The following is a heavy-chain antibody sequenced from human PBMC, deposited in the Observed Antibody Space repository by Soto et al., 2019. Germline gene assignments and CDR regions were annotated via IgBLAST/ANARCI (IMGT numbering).Heavy chain of an antibody. V-gene: IGHV1-46*01. CDR3: GRTNYNPSLKLRVTISVDTSKNQFSLKLSSVTAADTAVYYCARQTDDFWSGYGKRPDPSSYYYMDV. CDR1: GYTFTSYY. Sequence: ASVKVSCKASGYTFTSYYMHWVRQAPGQGLEWMGIINPSGGSTSYAQKFQGRVTMTRDTSTSTVYMELSSLRSEDTAVYYSGRTNYNPSLKLRVTISVDTSKNQFSLKLSSVTAADTAVYYCARQTDDFWSGYGKRPDPSSYYYMDVWGKGTTVTVS. D-gene: IGHD3-10*01. CDR2: INPSGGST. J-gene: IGHJ6*03.